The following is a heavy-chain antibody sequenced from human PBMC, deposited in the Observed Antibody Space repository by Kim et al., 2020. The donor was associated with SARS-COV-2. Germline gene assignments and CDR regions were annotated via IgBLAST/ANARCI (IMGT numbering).Heavy chain of an antibody. CDR1: AFTFTSYA. J-gene: IGHJ4*02. CDR3: AKEQNPRQIITMVRGGFDY. CDR2: ISNDGSNK. V-gene: IGHV3-30*04. Sequence: RGSLRLSCAASAFTFTSYAMHWVRQAPGKGLEWVAVISNDGSNKDYADSVKGRFTISRDNSKNTVFLQMNSLRTEDTAVYYCAKEQNPRQIITMVRGGFDYWGQGTLVTVSS. D-gene: IGHD3-10*01.